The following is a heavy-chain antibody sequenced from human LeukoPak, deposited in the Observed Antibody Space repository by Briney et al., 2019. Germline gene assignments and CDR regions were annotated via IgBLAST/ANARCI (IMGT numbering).Heavy chain of an antibody. D-gene: IGHD2-2*01. Sequence: GGSLRLSCAASGFTFSSYGMHWVRQAPGKGLEWVAVIWYDGSNKYYADSVKGRFTISRDNSKNTLYLQMNSLRAEDTAVYYCARSYCSSTSCYVSYFDYWGQGTLVTVSS. V-gene: IGHV3-33*01. CDR3: ARSYCSSTSCYVSYFDY. CDR2: IWYDGSNK. J-gene: IGHJ4*02. CDR1: GFTFSSYG.